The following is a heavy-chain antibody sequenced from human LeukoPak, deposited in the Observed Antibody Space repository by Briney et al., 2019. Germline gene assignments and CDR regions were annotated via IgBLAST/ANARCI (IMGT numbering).Heavy chain of an antibody. J-gene: IGHJ4*02. CDR3: ARGIITMVRGVNYYFDY. D-gene: IGHD3-10*01. V-gene: IGHV1-69*01. Sequence: SVKVSCKASGGTFSSYAISWVRQAPGQGLEWMGGIIPIFGTANYAQKFQGRVTITADESTSTAYMEPSSLRSEDTAVYYCARGIITMVRGVNYYFDYWGQGTLVTVSS. CDR1: GGTFSSYA. CDR2: IIPIFGTA.